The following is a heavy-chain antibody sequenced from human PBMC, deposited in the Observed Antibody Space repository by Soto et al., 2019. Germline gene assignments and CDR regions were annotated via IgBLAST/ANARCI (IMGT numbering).Heavy chain of an antibody. D-gene: IGHD6-13*01. CDR1: GFTFSSYA. CDR2: ISGSGGST. J-gene: IGHJ6*01. V-gene: IGHV3-23*01. Sequence: PGGSLRLSCAASGFTFSSYAMSLVRQAPGKGLEWVSAISGSGGSTYYADSVKGRFTISRDNSKTTLYLQMNSLRAEDTAVYYCARDMAAWDTAYYYGMDVWGQGTTVTVSS. CDR3: ARDMAAWDTAYYYGMDV.